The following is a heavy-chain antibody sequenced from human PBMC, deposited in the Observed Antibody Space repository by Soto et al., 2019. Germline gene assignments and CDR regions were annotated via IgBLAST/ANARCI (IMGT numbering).Heavy chain of an antibody. J-gene: IGHJ5*02. CDR1: GFTFSSYS. CDR2: ISSSSSTI. Sequence: EVQLVESGGGLVQPGGSLRLSCAASGFTFSSYSMNWVRQAPGKGLEWVSYISSSSSTIYYADSVKGRFTISRDNAKNALYLQINSLRDEDKAVYYCAREGGSLNWFDPWGQGTLVTVSS. CDR3: AREGGSLNWFDP. D-gene: IGHD1-26*01. V-gene: IGHV3-48*02.